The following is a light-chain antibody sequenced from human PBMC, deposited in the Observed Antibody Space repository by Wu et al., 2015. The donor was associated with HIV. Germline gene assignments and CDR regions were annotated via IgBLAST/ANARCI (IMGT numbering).Light chain of an antibody. CDR2: DAS. CDR3: QQHSGWPVT. V-gene: IGKV3-11*01. J-gene: IGKJ5*01. CDR1: QSIDSD. Sequence: EIVLTQSPATLSLSPGRRATLSCRASQSIDSDLGWYQQRPGQAPRLLIYDASNRATGIPARFSGSGSGTEFTLTISSLEPEDFAVYYCQQHSGWPVTFGQGTRLGMK.